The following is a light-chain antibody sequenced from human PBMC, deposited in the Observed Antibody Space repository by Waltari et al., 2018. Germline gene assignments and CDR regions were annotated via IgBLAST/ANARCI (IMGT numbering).Light chain of an antibody. V-gene: IGLV6-57*03. CDR3: QSYHAGNPWV. CDR2: EDD. J-gene: IGLJ3*02. Sequence: NFMLTQPHSVSESPGRTVTISCTRSSGSIASNYVQWYQQRPGSAPTTVIYEDDQRPSGVPARFSGSIDSSSNSASLTISGLKTEDEADYYCQSYHAGNPWVFGGGTRLTVV. CDR1: SGSIASNY.